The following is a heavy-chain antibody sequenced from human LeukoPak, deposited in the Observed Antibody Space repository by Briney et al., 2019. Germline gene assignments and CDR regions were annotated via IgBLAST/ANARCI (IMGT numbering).Heavy chain of an antibody. J-gene: IGHJ4*02. CDR2: IWYDGSNK. V-gene: IGHV3-33*01. CDR3: ARDQTVTHFFDY. D-gene: IGHD4-17*01. CDR1: GFNFSSYG. Sequence: GGSLRLSCAASGFNFSSYGMHWVRQAPGKGLEWVAVIWYDGSNKYYADSVKGRFTISRDNSKNTLYLQMNSLRAEDTAVYYCARDQTVTHFFDYWGQGTLVTVSS.